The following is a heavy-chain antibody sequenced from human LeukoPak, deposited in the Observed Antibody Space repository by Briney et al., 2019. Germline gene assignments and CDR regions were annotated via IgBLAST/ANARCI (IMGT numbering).Heavy chain of an antibody. V-gene: IGHV3-9*01. CDR3: AKTTSGYASSFAC. D-gene: IGHD2-2*01. CDR1: GFTFDDYA. J-gene: IGHJ4*02. Sequence: GGSLRLSCAASGFTFDDYAMHWVRQAPGKGLEWVSGISWNGNSIDYADSVKGRFTISRDNAKNSLYLQMNSLRAEDSALYFCAKTTSGYASSFACWGQGTLVTVSS. CDR2: ISWNGNSI.